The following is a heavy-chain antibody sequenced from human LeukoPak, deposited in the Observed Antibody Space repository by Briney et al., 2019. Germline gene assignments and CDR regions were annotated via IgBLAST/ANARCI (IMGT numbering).Heavy chain of an antibody. D-gene: IGHD3-16*01. Sequence: GGSLRLSCAASGFTISSYWMHWVRQAPGKGLVWVSHVNSDGSNTNYADSVKGRFTISRDNAKNTLYLQMNSLRAEDTAVYYCAREAFRFGEYYFDYWGQGTLVTVSS. CDR2: VNSDGSNT. V-gene: IGHV3-74*01. CDR1: GFTISSYW. J-gene: IGHJ4*02. CDR3: AREAFRFGEYYFDY.